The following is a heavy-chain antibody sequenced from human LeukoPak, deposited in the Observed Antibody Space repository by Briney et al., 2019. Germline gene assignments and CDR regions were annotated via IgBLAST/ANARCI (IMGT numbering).Heavy chain of an antibody. D-gene: IGHD2-8*02. CDR2: IYYSGST. Sequence: SETLSLTCTVSGGSVSSGDYYWSWIRQPPGKGLEWIGYIYYSGSTYYNPSLKSRVTISVDTSKNQFSLKLNSVTAADTAVYYCARTGGTIDYWGQGTLVTISS. CDR1: GGSVSSGDYY. CDR3: ARTGGTIDY. J-gene: IGHJ4*02. V-gene: IGHV4-30-4*01.